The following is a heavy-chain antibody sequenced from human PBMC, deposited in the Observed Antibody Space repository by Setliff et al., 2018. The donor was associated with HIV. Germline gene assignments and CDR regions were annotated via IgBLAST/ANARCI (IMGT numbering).Heavy chain of an antibody. V-gene: IGHV4-34*01. CDR3: ARAGMGALRSLFDY. CDR1: GGSFSGYY. D-gene: IGHD1-26*01. Sequence: KASETLSLTCAVYGGSFSGYYWSWIRQPPGKGLEWIGEINHSGSTNYNPSLKSRVIISVDTSKNQFSLKLNSVTAADTAIYYCARAGMGALRSLFDYWGQGTLVTVSS. CDR2: INHSGST. J-gene: IGHJ4*02.